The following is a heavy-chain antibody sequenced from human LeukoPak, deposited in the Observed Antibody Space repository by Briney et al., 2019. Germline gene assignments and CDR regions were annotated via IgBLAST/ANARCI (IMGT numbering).Heavy chain of an antibody. V-gene: IGHV1-2*06. CDR3: VRGGGGARSPIVF. J-gene: IGHJ4*02. Sequence: ASVKVSCKASGYTFTDNYIHWVRQAPGQGLEYMGRINPNSGVISSAQKFQGRVTMTRDTSISTAYMELSRLRSDDDTAMYYCVRGGGGARSPIVFWGQGTLVTVSS. D-gene: IGHD3-16*01. CDR2: INPNSGVI. CDR1: GYTFTDNY.